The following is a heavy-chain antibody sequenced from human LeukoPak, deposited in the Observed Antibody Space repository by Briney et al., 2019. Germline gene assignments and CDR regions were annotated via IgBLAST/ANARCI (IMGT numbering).Heavy chain of an antibody. J-gene: IGHJ4*02. CDR2: ISGSGGST. CDR1: GFTFSSYA. D-gene: IGHD3-22*01. V-gene: IGHV3-23*01. CDR3: AKDRRYYDSSGSSKEYYFDY. Sequence: GGSLRLSCAASGFTFSSYAMSWVRQAPGKGLEWVSAISGSGGSTYYADSGKGRFTISRDNSKNTLYLQMNSLRAEDTAVYYCAKDRRYYDSSGSSKEYYFDYWGQGTLDTVSS.